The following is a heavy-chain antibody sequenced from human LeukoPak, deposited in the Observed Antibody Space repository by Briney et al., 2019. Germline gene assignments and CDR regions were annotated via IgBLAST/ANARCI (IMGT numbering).Heavy chain of an antibody. Sequence: ASVKVSGKASGYTCTSYDINWVRQAIGQGLEWMGWMNPNSGKTGYIKKFRGRVIMTRNTSISTAYMEMSSLRSEDTAVYYCARGPEWELRNYSYYMDVWGKGTTVTISS. J-gene: IGHJ6*03. CDR1: GYTCTSYD. D-gene: IGHD1-26*01. CDR2: MNPNSGKT. V-gene: IGHV1-8*01. CDR3: ARGPEWELRNYSYYMDV.